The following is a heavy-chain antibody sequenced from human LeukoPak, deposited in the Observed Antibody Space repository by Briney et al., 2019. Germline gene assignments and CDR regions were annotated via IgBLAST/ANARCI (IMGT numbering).Heavy chain of an antibody. CDR3: ARDLLRYYYDSSGYYLARDAFDI. CDR1: GGSISSYY. D-gene: IGHD3-22*01. Sequence: SETLSLTCTVTGGSISSYYWSWIRQPPGKGLEWIGYIYYSGNTNYNPSLKSRVTISVDTSKNQFSLKLSSVTAADTAVYYCARDLLRYYYDSSGYYLARDAFDIWGQGTMVTVSS. V-gene: IGHV4-59*01. CDR2: IYYSGNT. J-gene: IGHJ3*02.